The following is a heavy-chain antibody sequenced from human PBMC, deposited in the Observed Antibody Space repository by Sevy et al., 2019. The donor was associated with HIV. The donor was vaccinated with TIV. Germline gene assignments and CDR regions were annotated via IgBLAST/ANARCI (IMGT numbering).Heavy chain of an antibody. CDR1: GFTFNTYE. V-gene: IGHV3-48*03. J-gene: IGHJ4*02. CDR2: ISSSGSTI. CDR3: ARGEWGGVNY. D-gene: IGHD3-16*01. Sequence: GGSLRLSCAASGFTFNTYEMNWVRQAPGKGLEWVSHISSSGSTIYYEDSVKGRFTISRDNAKNSLYLQMNSLRAEDTAVYYCARGEWGGVNYWGQGTLVTVSS.